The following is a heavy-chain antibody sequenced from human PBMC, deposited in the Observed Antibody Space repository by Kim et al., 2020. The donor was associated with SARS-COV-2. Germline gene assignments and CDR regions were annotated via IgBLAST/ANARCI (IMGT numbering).Heavy chain of an antibody. Sequence: PSLKSRVTISVDTSKNQFSLKLSSVTAADTAVYYCARDLGGSSSWYFDYWGQGTLVTVSS. CDR3: ARDLGGSSSWYFDY. D-gene: IGHD6-13*01. V-gene: IGHV4-31*02. J-gene: IGHJ4*02.